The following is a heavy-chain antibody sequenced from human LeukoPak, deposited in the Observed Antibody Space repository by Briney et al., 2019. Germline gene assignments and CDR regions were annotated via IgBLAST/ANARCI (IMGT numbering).Heavy chain of an antibody. Sequence: SETLSLTCAVYGGSFSGYYWSWIRQPPGKGLEWIGEINHSGSTNYNPSLKSRVTISVDTSKNQFSLKLSSVTAADTAVYYCARGADDYGRYNWFDPWGQGTLVTVSS. J-gene: IGHJ5*02. D-gene: IGHD4-17*01. CDR2: INHSGST. CDR1: GGSFSGYY. V-gene: IGHV4-34*01. CDR3: ARGADDYGRYNWFDP.